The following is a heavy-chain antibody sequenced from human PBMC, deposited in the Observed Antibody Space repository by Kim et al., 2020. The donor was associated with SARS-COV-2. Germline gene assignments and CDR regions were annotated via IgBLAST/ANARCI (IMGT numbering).Heavy chain of an antibody. V-gene: IGHV5-51*01. CDR3: ARHQLKWGLKGPPIRDDALDI. CDR2: IYPGDSDT. D-gene: IGHD1-1*01. J-gene: IGHJ3*02. CDR1: GYIFTNYF. Sequence: GESLKISCKASGYIFTNYFVAWVRQMPGKGLEWMGIIYPGDSDTRYSPSFQGQVTISADKSITTAYLQWNSLKASDTAMYYCARHQLKWGLKGPPIRDDALDIWGQGTMVTVSS.